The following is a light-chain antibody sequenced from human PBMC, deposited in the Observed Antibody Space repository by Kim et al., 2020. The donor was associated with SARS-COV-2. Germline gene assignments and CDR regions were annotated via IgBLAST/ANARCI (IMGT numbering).Light chain of an antibody. CDR3: QVWYGSDDVIF. V-gene: IGLV3-21*04. CDR2: YDD. J-gene: IGLJ2*01. CDR1: GVGGRT. Sequence: PGGAAGSRSGGDGVGGRTGDWCQEGPGEAPLLVIYYDDDRPSGIPERFSGSISGNTATLTISRVEADDEADYYCQVWYGSDDVIFFGGGTQLTVL.